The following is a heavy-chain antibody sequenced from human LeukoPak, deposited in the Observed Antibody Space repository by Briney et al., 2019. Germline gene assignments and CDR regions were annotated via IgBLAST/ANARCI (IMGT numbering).Heavy chain of an antibody. CDR3: ASLDKIYDFWSGYDRFDY. D-gene: IGHD3-3*01. CDR2: INHSGST. CDR1: GGSFSGHY. V-gene: IGHV4-34*01. J-gene: IGHJ4*02. Sequence: SETLSLTCAVYGGSFSGHYWSWIRQPPGKGLEWIGEINHSGSTNYNPSLKSRVTISVDTSKNQFSLKLSSVTAADTAVYYCASLDKIYDFWSGYDRFDYWGQGTLVTVSS.